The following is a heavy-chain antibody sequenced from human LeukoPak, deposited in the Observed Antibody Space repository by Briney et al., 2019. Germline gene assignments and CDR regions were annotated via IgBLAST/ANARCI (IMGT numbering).Heavy chain of an antibody. V-gene: IGHV3-48*04. CDR2: IITSSSTI. J-gene: IGHJ3*02. D-gene: IGHD1-1*01. Sequence: GGSLRLSCAASGFTFSSYPMNWVRQAPGKGLEWVSYIITSSSTIYYADSVKGRFTISRDNAKNSLYLQMNSLRSEDTAVYYCASKERKDDAFDIWGQGTMVTVSS. CDR1: GFTFSSYP. CDR3: ASKERKDDAFDI.